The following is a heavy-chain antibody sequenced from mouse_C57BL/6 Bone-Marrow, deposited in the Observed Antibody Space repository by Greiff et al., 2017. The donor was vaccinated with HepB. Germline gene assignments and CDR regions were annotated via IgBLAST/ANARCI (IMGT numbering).Heavy chain of an antibody. CDR2: IRNKANNHAT. J-gene: IGHJ2*01. CDR3: TRGGVRVYFDY. CDR1: GFTFSDAW. Sequence: VQLKESGGGLVQPGGSMKLSCAASGFTFSDAWMDWVRQSPEKGLEWVAEIRNKANNHATYYAESVKGRFTISRDDSKSSVYLQMNSLRAGDTGIYDCTRGGVRVYFDYWGQGTTLTVSS. V-gene: IGHV6-6*01.